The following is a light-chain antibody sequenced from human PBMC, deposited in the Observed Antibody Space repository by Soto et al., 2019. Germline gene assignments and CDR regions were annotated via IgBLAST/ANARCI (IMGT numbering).Light chain of an antibody. Sequence: EIVLTQSPATVSLSPGERATLSCRASQTIYSYLAWYQQKPGQASRLLIYDASKRATGIPARFSGSGSGTDFTLTISSLEPEDFAVYYCQLRSNWPPEITFGGGTKVDIK. J-gene: IGKJ4*01. V-gene: IGKV3-11*01. CDR2: DAS. CDR1: QTIYSY. CDR3: QLRSNWPPEIT.